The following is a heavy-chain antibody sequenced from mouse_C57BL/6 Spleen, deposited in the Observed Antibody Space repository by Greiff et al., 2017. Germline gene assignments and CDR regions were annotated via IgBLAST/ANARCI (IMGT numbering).Heavy chain of an antibody. CDR1: GYAFSSYW. CDR2: IYPGDGDT. Sequence: QVQLKQSGAELVKPGASVKISCKASGYAFSSYWMNWVKQRPGKGLEWIGQIYPGDGDTNYNGKFKGKATLTADKSSSTAYMQLSSLTSEDSAVYFCARWDYYGSREYFDYWGQGTTLTVSS. D-gene: IGHD1-1*01. V-gene: IGHV1-80*01. J-gene: IGHJ2*01. CDR3: ARWDYYGSREYFDY.